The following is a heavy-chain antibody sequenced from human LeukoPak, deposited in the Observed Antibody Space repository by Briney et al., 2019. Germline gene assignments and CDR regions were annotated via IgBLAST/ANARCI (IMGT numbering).Heavy chain of an antibody. D-gene: IGHD3-22*01. CDR1: GFTFSSYW. J-gene: IGHJ4*02. CDR2: IKQDGSEK. Sequence: PGGTLRLSCAASGFTFSSYWMSWVPQAPGKGLEWVANIKQDGSEKYYVDSVKGRFTISRDNAKNSLYLQMNSLRAEDTAVYYCASHENDYYDSSGYYYWGQGTLVTVSS. V-gene: IGHV3-7*01. CDR3: ASHENDYYDSSGYYY.